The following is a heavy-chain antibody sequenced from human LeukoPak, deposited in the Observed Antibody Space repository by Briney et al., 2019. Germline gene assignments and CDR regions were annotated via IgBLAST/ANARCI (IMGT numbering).Heavy chain of an antibody. CDR3: PRSNHDGDYLGVGFAS. Sequence: GASVKVSCKESGYTFISYSMNWVRQATGQRLESMVSINTTTANPTYAQGFTGRFLFSLHTSVNTSYLQISNLQAEHPAVYYRPRSNHDGDYLGVGFASWGQGTLVNVSS. J-gene: IGHJ5*01. V-gene: IGHV7-4-1*02. CDR2: INTTTANP. D-gene: IGHD4-17*01. CDR1: GYTFISYS.